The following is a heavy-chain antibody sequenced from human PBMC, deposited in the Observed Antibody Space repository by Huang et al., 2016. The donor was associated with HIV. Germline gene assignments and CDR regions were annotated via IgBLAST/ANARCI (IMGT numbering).Heavy chain of an antibody. V-gene: IGHV4-59*11. CDR3: ARLRGSPFDY. Sequence: QVQLQESGPGLVKPSETLSLTCTVSGGSISSPYWSWIRQPPGKGLEWIGIINYSGSTNYSPSLRRGVAISVDTSKNQFSLKLSSLTAADTAVYYCARLRGSPFDYWGQGTLVTVSS. J-gene: IGHJ4*02. CDR1: GGSISSPY. CDR2: INYSGST. D-gene: IGHD3-10*01.